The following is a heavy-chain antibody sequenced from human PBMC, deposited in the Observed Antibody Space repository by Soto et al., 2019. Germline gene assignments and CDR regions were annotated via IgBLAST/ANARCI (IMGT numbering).Heavy chain of an antibody. V-gene: IGHV4-31*03. CDR3: ATIQYDSSGYYNPPPGAFDI. Sequence: SETLSLTCTVSCGSISSGGYYWSWIRQHPGKGLEWIGYIYYSGSTYYNPSLKSRVTISVDTSKNQFSLKLSSVTAADTAVYYCATIQYDSSGYYNPPPGAFDIWGQGTMVTVSS. D-gene: IGHD3-22*01. CDR2: IYYSGST. CDR1: CGSISSGGYY. J-gene: IGHJ3*02.